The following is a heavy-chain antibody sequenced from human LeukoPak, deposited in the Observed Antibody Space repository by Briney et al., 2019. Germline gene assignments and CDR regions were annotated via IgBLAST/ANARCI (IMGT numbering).Heavy chain of an antibody. J-gene: IGHJ4*02. Sequence: PGGSLRLSCAASGFTFSGYGMHWVRQAPGKGLEWVAVIWYDGSNKYYADSVKGRFTISRDNSKNTLYLQMNSLRAEDTAVYYCARDRDVGGTYNLDYWGQGTQVTVSS. CDR3: ARDRDVGGTYNLDY. D-gene: IGHD1-1*01. CDR2: IWYDGSNK. V-gene: IGHV3-33*01. CDR1: GFTFSGYG.